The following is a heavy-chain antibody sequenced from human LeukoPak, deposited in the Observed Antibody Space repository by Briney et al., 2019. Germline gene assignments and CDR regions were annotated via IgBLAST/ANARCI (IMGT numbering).Heavy chain of an antibody. J-gene: IGHJ6*03. CDR3: ARRGSHLTMTPISYYYYYMDV. Sequence: GASVKVSCKASGYTFTSYYMHWVRQAPGQGLEWMGIINPSGGSTSYAQKFQGRLTMTRDMSTSTVYMELSSPRSEDTAVYYCARRGSHLTMTPISYYYYYMDVWGKGTTVTVSS. V-gene: IGHV1-46*01. CDR1: GYTFTSYY. D-gene: IGHD4/OR15-4a*01. CDR2: INPSGGST.